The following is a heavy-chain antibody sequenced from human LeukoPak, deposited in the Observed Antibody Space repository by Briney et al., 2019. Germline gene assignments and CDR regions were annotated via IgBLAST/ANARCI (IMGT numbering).Heavy chain of an antibody. V-gene: IGHV3-9*01. D-gene: IGHD2/OR15-2a*01. J-gene: IGHJ6*02. Sequence: GRSLRLSCAASGFTLDDYAMHWVRHAPGKGLEWVSGISWNSGSIGYADSVKGRFTISRDNAKNSLYLQMNSLRAEDTALYYCASVLRDYYYGMDVWGQGATVTVSS. CDR2: ISWNSGSI. CDR1: GFTLDDYA. CDR3: ASVLRDYYYGMDV.